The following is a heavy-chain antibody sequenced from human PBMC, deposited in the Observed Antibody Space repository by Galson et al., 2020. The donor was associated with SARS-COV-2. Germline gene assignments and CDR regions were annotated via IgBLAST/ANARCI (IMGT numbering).Heavy chain of an antibody. CDR1: GGSLSGYY. CDR2: IHYSGST. CDR3: ARGGMDQEGYFDY. D-gene: IGHD3-16*01. J-gene: IGHJ4*02. V-gene: IGHV4-59*01. Sequence: SETLSLTCTVSGGSLSGYYWSWIRQPPGKGLEWIGYIHYSGSTTYNPSLKSRLTISVDTPKNQFSLRLNSVTAADTAMYYCARGGMDQEGYFDYWGRGTLVTVSS.